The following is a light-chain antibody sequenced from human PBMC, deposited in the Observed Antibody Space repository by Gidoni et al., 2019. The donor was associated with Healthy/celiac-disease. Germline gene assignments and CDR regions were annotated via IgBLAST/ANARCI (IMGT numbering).Light chain of an antibody. V-gene: IGLV3-1*01. J-gene: IGLJ2*01. CDR2: QDS. CDR3: QAWDSSFVV. Sequence: SYELPQPPSVSVSPGQTASITCSGDKLGDKYACWYQQKPGQSPVLVIYQDSKRLSGIPERFSGSNSGNTATLTISGTQAMDEADYYCQAWDSSFVVFGGGTKLTVL. CDR1: KLGDKY.